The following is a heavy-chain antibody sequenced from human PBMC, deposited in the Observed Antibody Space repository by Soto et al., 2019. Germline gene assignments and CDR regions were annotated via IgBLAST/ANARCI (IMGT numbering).Heavy chain of an antibody. V-gene: IGHV1-69*01. CDR2: IIPIFGTA. CDR1: GGTFSSYA. D-gene: IGHD2-21*02. Sequence: QVQLVQSGAEVKKPGSSVKVSCKASGGTFSSYAISWLRQAPGQGLEWMGGIIPIFGTANYAQKFQGRGTITADESTSTAYMELSSLRSEDTAVYYCAGDPICGGDCYSGNAFDIWGQGTMVTVSS. J-gene: IGHJ3*02. CDR3: AGDPICGGDCYSGNAFDI.